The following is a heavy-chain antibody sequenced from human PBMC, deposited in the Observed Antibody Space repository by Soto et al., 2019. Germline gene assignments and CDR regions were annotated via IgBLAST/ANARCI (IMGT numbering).Heavy chain of an antibody. J-gene: IGHJ4*02. CDR1: GGTFSSYS. V-gene: IGHV1-69*01. Sequence: QVQLVQSGAEVKKPGSSVKVPCKASGGTFSSYSINWGRQAPGQGLEWMGEIIPIFGTANYAQKFQGRVTITADESTRTADMELSSLRAEDTAVYYCARDGGRHSGGIDYWCQGTLVSVSS. D-gene: IGHD1-26*01. CDR2: IIPIFGTA. CDR3: ARDGGRHSGGIDY.